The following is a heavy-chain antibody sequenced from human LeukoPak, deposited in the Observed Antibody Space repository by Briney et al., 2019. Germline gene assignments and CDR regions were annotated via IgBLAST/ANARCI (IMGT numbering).Heavy chain of an antibody. CDR2: ISSSSSYI. Sequence: GGSLRLSCAASGFTFSSYSMNWVRQAPGKGLEWVSSISSSSSYIYYADSAKGRFTISRDNAKNSLYLQMNSLRAEDTAVYYCARFQVAAGITSYYYYMDVWGKGTTVTVSS. J-gene: IGHJ6*03. CDR3: ARFQVAAGITSYYYYMDV. D-gene: IGHD6-13*01. V-gene: IGHV3-21*01. CDR1: GFTFSSYS.